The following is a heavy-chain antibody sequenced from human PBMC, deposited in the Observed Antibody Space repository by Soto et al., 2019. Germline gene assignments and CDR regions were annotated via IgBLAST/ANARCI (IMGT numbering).Heavy chain of an antibody. J-gene: IGHJ6*02. D-gene: IGHD3-10*01. CDR3: AKDKLYGSGRPYNYYGMDV. Sequence: PGGSLRLSCEASGFTFSSYGMHWVRQAPGKGLEWVAVISFDGGSKYYADSVKGRFTISRDNSKNTLNLQMNSLGAEDTAVYYCAKDKLYGSGRPYNYYGMDVWGQGTTVTVSS. CDR1: GFTFSSYG. V-gene: IGHV3-30*18. CDR2: ISFDGGSK.